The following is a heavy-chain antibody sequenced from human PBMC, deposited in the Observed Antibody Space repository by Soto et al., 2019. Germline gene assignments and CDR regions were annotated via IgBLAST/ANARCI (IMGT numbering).Heavy chain of an antibody. CDR2: FDPEDGET. D-gene: IGHD2-21*02. V-gene: IGHV1-24*01. CDR3: ATPLYCGGDCYLESFDY. Sequence: ASVKVSCKVSGYTLTELSMHWVRQAPGKGLEWMGGFDPEDGETIYAQKFQGRVTMTEDTSTDTAYMELSSLRSEDTAVYYCATPLYCGGDCYLESFDYWGQGTLVTVSS. CDR1: GYTLTELS. J-gene: IGHJ4*02.